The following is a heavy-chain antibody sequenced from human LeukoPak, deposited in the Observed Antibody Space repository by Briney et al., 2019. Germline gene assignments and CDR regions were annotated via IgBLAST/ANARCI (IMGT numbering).Heavy chain of an antibody. J-gene: IGHJ4*02. CDR1: GFTFSDYY. CDR3: ARDEDIVATGEYYDY. Sequence: GGSLRLSCAASGFTFSDYYMSWIRQAPGKGLEWVSYISSSGSTIYYADSVKGRFTISRDNAKNSLYLQMNSLRAENTAVYYCARDEDIVATGEYYDYWGQGTLVTVSS. V-gene: IGHV3-11*04. CDR2: ISSSGSTI. D-gene: IGHD5-12*01.